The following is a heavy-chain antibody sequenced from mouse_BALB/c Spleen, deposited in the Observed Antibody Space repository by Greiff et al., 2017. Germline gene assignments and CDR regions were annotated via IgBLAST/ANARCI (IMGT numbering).Heavy chain of an antibody. CDR3: ARGHYGSSYGYFDV. D-gene: IGHD1-1*01. CDR1: GFTFSSFG. Sequence: DVKLVESGGGLVQPGGSRKLSCAASGFTFSSFGMHWVRQAPEKGLEWVAYISSGSSTIYYADTVKGRFTISRDNPKNTLFLQMTSLRSEDTAMYYCARGHYGSSYGYFDVWGAGTTVTVSS. V-gene: IGHV5-17*02. J-gene: IGHJ1*01. CDR2: ISSGSSTI.